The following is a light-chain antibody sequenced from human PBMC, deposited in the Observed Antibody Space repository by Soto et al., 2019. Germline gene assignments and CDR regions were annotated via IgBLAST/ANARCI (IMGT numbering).Light chain of an antibody. J-gene: IGLJ1*01. CDR2: DVS. V-gene: IGLV2-14*03. Sequence: QSVLTQPASVSGSPGQSITLSCTGTSSDVGAYNSVSWYQQHPGKAPKLIIYDVSTRPSGVSNRFSGPKSGNTASLTISGLQAEDEADYYCSSSTTSTTRVFGTGTKLTVL. CDR3: SSSTTSTTRV. CDR1: SSDVGAYNS.